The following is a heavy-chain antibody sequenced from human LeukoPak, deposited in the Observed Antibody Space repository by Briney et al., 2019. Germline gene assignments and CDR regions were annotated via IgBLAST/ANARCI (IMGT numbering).Heavy chain of an antibody. V-gene: IGHV4-4*02. D-gene: IGHD6-13*01. CDR1: GGSLSSSNW. J-gene: IGHJ6*04. CDR3: ARDKAPAFSSNGYYYGMEV. CDR2: IYHSGST. Sequence: SETLSLTCAVSGGSLSSSNWWSWVRQSPGKGLEWIGEIYHSGSTNYNPSLTSRVTISLDKPKKQFSLQLSSVTAADTVVYYCARDKAPAFSSNGYYYGMEVWGKGTTVTVSS.